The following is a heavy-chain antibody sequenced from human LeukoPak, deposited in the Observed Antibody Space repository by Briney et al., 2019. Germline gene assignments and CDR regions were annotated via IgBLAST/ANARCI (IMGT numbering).Heavy chain of an antibody. V-gene: IGHV3-43*02. CDR1: GFTFDDYA. CDR2: ISADGDGT. D-gene: IGHD5-18*01. Sequence: GGSLRLSCAASGFTFDDYAMHWVRQAPGMGLEGVSLISADGDGTYYADSVKGRFTISRDNSKNSLYLQMSSLTTEDTALYYCAKDRTLAYQDTADAFDKCGQGTMVSVSS. CDR3: AKDRTLAYQDTADAFDK. J-gene: IGHJ3*02.